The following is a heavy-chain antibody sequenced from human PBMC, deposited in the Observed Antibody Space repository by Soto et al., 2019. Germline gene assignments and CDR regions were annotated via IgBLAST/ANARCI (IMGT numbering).Heavy chain of an antibody. CDR1: GFTFSSYA. V-gene: IGHV3-23*01. CDR2: ISGSGGST. D-gene: IGHD2-2*02. J-gene: IGHJ6*02. CDR3: AKPEGGRCSTSCYNYYYGMDV. Sequence: PGGSLRLSCAASGFTFSSYAMSWVRQAPGKGLEWVSAISGSGGSTYYADSVKGRFTISRDNSKNTLYLQMNSLRAEDTAVYYCAKPEGGRCSTSCYNYYYGMDVWGQGTTVTVSS.